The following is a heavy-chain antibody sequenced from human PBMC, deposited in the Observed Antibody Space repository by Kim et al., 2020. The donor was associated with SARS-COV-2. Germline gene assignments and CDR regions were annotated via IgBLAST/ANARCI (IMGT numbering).Heavy chain of an antibody. D-gene: IGHD1-1*01. CDR1: GGSFSGYY. CDR2: INHSGST. CDR3: ARGPFTRQPGRLERRRTYYFDY. J-gene: IGHJ4*02. Sequence: SETLSLTCAVYGGSFSGYYWSWIRQPPGKGLEWIGEINHSGSTNYNPSLKSRVTISVDTSKNQFSLKLSSVTAADTAVYYCARGPFTRQPGRLERRRTYYFDYWGQGTLVTVSS. V-gene: IGHV4-34*01.